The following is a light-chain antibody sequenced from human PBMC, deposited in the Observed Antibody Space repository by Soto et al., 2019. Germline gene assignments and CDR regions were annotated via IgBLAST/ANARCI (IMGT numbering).Light chain of an antibody. CDR3: QQYNNWPPLT. V-gene: IGKV3-15*01. CDR1: QFIGSN. CDR2: DAS. J-gene: IGKJ4*01. Sequence: MTQSSATLSVSPGERATLSCRASQFIGSNLAWYQQKPGEAPRLLMYDASSRATGIPARFSGSGSGTEFALTISSLQSEDFAIYYCQQYNNWPPLTFGGGTKVEIK.